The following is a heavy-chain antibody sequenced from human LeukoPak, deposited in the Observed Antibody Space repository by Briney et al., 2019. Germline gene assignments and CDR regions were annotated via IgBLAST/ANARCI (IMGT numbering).Heavy chain of an antibody. CDR2: IYRGDGT. CDR1: GFTGSSHY. D-gene: IGHD5-24*01. J-gene: IGHJ4*02. CDR3: ARDIGGTVEVATMNY. V-gene: IGHV3-66*01. Sequence: GGSLRLSCVASGFTGSSHYMSWVRQAPGKGLEWVSVIYRGDGTYYADSVKGRFTISRDNSKNTVYLQMNSLRAEDTAVYYCARDIGGTVEVATMNYWGQGTLVTVSS.